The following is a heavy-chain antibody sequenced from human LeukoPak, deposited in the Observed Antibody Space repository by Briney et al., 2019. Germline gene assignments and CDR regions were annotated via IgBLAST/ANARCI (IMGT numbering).Heavy chain of an antibody. Sequence: ASVKVSCKASGYTFTSYGISWVRQAPGQGLEWMGWISAYNGNTNYAQKLQGRVTMITDTSTSTAYMELRSLRSDDTAVYYCARDGSGYYDFWSGYRAGGYYCYYYMDVWGKGTTVTVSS. CDR1: GYTFTSYG. CDR3: ARDGSGYYDFWSGYRAGGYYCYYYMDV. CDR2: ISAYNGNT. J-gene: IGHJ6*03. D-gene: IGHD3-3*01. V-gene: IGHV1-18*01.